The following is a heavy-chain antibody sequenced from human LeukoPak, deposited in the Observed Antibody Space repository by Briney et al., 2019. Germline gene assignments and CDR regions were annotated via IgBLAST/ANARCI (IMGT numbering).Heavy chain of an antibody. V-gene: IGHV4-4*02. CDR2: IYHSGST. J-gene: IGHJ4*02. Sequence: PSETLSLTCAVYGGSISSNNWWSRVRQPPGQGLEWIGEIYHSGSTNYNPSLKSRVTISVDKSKSQFSLKLSSVTAADTAVYYCARGPDYGGNSNYFDYWGQGTLVTVSS. D-gene: IGHD4-23*01. CDR3: ARGPDYGGNSNYFDY. CDR1: GGSISSNNW.